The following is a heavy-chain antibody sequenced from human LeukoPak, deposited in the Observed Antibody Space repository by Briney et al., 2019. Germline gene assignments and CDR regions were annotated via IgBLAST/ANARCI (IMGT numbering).Heavy chain of an antibody. CDR2: ISSSSSTI. CDR3: ARDTPTALGPLGY. D-gene: IGHD3-10*01. CDR1: GFTFSSHS. V-gene: IGHV3-48*01. J-gene: IGHJ4*02. Sequence: SGGSLRLSCAASGFTFSSHSMNWVRQAPGKGLEWVSYISSSSSTIYYADSVKGRFTISRDNAKNSLYLQMNSLRAEDTAVYYCARDTPTALGPLGYWGQGTLVTVSS.